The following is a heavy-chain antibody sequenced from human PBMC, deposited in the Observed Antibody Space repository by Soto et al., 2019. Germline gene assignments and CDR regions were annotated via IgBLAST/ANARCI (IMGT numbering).Heavy chain of an antibody. Sequence: QVQLQESGPGLVKPSGTLSLTCAVSGDSISSDKWWSWIRQPPGKGLQWIGEIYHSGSTKYNPSLKSRVNISVDKSKNQFSLKLSSVTDADTAVYYCARGETQQQRDYWGQGTLVTVSS. CDR1: GDSISSDKW. CDR2: IYHSGST. D-gene: IGHD6-13*01. J-gene: IGHJ4*02. CDR3: ARGETQQQRDY. V-gene: IGHV4-4*02.